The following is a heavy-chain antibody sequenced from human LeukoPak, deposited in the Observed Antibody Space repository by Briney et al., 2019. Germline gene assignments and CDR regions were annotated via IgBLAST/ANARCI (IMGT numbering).Heavy chain of an antibody. CDR2: IYYSGRT. CDR1: GGSISSGDYY. Sequence: SETLSLTCTVSGGSISSGDYYWSWIRQPPGKGLEWIGYIYYSGRTYYNPSLKSRVTISVDTSKNQFSLKLSSVTAADTAVYYCARVPIGNWFDPWGQGTLVTVSS. CDR3: ARVPIGNWFDP. V-gene: IGHV4-30-4*01. J-gene: IGHJ5*02.